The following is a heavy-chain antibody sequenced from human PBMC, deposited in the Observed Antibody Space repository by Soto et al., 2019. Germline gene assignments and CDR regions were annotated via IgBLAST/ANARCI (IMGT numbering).Heavy chain of an antibody. J-gene: IGHJ4*02. D-gene: IGHD3-22*01. Sequence: SETLSLTCAVFGGSFSGYYWSWVRQPPGKGLEWLGEINHSGTTKYNPSLKTRVTISVDTSKNQFSLKLTSVTAADTSVYYCASPSRFDSSGYYFDSWGQGTLITVSS. V-gene: IGHV4-34*01. CDR1: GGSFSGYY. CDR2: INHSGTT. CDR3: ASPSRFDSSGYYFDS.